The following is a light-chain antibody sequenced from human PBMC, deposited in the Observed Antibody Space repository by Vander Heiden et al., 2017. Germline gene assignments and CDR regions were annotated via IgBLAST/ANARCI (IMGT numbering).Light chain of an antibody. Sequence: SYELTQPPSVSVSPGQTASISCSGDKLGDKYVSWYQQRPGQSPVLVIYQNSKRPSGIPARFSGSNSGNTATLTISGTEAMDEDDYYCQTWASSTVFGGGTKLTVL. CDR1: KLGDKY. CDR2: QNS. V-gene: IGLV3-1*01. J-gene: IGLJ2*01. CDR3: QTWASSTV.